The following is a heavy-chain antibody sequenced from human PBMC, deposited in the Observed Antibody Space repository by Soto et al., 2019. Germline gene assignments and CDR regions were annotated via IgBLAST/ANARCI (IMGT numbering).Heavy chain of an antibody. CDR3: VRDFRGAVAGSEFDH. Sequence: EVQLAESGGGLVLTGGSLRLSCAASGFSFVSYWMHGVRQVPGEGLAWVARINGNADNSDYADSVKGRFTISRDNAINRLYLQMDSLRADDTGGYYCVRDFRGAVAGSEFDHWGQGTLVTVSS. J-gene: IGHJ4*02. D-gene: IGHD6-19*01. V-gene: IGHV3-74*01. CDR2: INGNADNS. CDR1: GFSFVSYW.